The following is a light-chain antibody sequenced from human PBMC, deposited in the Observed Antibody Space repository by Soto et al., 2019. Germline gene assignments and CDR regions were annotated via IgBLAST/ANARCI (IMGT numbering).Light chain of an antibody. CDR3: SSYTGASALYV. CDR2: DVA. J-gene: IGLJ1*01. Sequence: QSALIQPASVSGSPGQSITISCTGTSSDIGGYNYVAWYQQHLGKAPKLIIYDVAVRPSGVSNRFSGSKSGNTASLAISGLQAEDEAHYYCSSYTGASALYVFGTGTKVTVL. V-gene: IGLV2-14*03. CDR1: SSDIGGYNY.